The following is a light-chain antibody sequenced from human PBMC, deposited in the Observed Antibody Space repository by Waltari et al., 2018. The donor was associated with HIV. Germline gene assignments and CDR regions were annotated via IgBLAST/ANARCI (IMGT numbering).Light chain of an antibody. V-gene: IGLV2-14*01. CDR3: SSYTSSSTLVV. Sequence: QSALTQPASVSGSPGQSITISCTGTSSDVGGSNYVSWYQQHPGKAPKLMIYEVSNRHSGVSNRCSGSKSGNTASLTISGLQAEDEADYYCSSYTSSSTLVVFGGGTKLTVL. J-gene: IGLJ2*01. CDR1: SSDVGGSNY. CDR2: EVS.